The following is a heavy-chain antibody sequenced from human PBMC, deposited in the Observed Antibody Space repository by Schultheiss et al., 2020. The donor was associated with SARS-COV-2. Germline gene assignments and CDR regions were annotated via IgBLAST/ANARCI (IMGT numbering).Heavy chain of an antibody. CDR2: ISGSGGST. V-gene: IGHV3-23*01. Sequence: GGSLRLSCAASGFTFSSYAMSWVRQAPGKGLEWVSAISGSGGSTYYADSVKGRFTISRDISKNTLYLQMNSLRAEDTAVYYCAKDRYGDYGPYYFDYWGQGTLVTVSS. D-gene: IGHD4-17*01. J-gene: IGHJ4*02. CDR1: GFTFSSYA. CDR3: AKDRYGDYGPYYFDY.